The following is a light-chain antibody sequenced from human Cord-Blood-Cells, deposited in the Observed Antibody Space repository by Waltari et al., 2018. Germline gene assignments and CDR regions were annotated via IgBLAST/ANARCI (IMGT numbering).Light chain of an antibody. Sequence: AIQLTESPSSLSASVGYRVTITCRASQGISIALAWNQQKPGKAPKLLIYDAASWESGVPSRFSGSGSGTDFTLTISSLQPEEFATYYCQQFNSYPPTVGGGTKVGIK. CDR1: QGISIA. V-gene: IGKV1-13*02. CDR2: DAA. CDR3: QQFNSYPPT. J-gene: IGKJ4*01.